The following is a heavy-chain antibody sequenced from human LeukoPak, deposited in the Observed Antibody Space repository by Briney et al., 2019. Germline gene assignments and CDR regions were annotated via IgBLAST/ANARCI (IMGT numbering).Heavy chain of an antibody. CDR2: ISGSGGST. D-gene: IGHD6-13*01. J-gene: IGHJ6*03. CDR1: GFTFSSYA. CDR3: AKGGGSRYSSTKNYYYYSMDV. V-gene: IGHV3-23*01. Sequence: PGRSLRLSCAASGFTFSSYAMSWVRQAPGKGLECVSAISGSGGSTYYADSVKGRFTISRDNSKNTLNLQMNSLRAEDTAVYYCAKGGGSRYSSTKNYYYYSMDVWGKGTPVTVSS.